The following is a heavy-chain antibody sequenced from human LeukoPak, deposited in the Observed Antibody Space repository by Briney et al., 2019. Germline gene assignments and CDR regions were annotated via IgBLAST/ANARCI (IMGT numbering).Heavy chain of an antibody. V-gene: IGHV4-34*01. D-gene: IGHD1-26*01. CDR3: ASRGSNSYVFDT. J-gene: IGHJ3*02. Sequence: SETLSLTCAVYGGSFSGYYWSWIRQPPGKGLEWIGEINHSGSTNYNPSLKSRVTISVDTSKNQFSLKLSSVTAADTAVYYCASRGSNSYVFDTWGQGTMVTVSS. CDR1: GGSFSGYY. CDR2: INHSGST.